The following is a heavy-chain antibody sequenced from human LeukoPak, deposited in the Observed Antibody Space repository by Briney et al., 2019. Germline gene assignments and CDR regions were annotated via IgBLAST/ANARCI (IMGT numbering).Heavy chain of an antibody. V-gene: IGHV4-34*01. CDR1: GVSFSGYY. CDR3: ARGNYDSSGWYYFDY. D-gene: IGHD3-22*01. CDR2: INHSGST. Sequence: SETLSLTCAVYGVSFSGYYWSWIRQPPGKGLEWIGEINHSGSTNYNPSLKSRVTISVDTSKNQFSLKLSSVTAADTAVYYCARGNYDSSGWYYFDYWGQGTLVTVSS. J-gene: IGHJ4*02.